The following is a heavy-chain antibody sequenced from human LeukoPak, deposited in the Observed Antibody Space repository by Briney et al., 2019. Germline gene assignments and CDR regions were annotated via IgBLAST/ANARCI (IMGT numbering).Heavy chain of an antibody. D-gene: IGHD3-22*01. CDR1: GYTFTSYG. CDR3: ARGNYYDSSGYPTPFDY. CDR2: ISAYNGNT. Sequence: ASVKVSCKASGYTFTSYGISWVRQAPGQGLEWMGWISAYNGNTNYAQKLQGRVTMTTDTSTSTAYMELRSLRSEDTAVYYCARGNYYDSSGYPTPFDYWGQGTLVTVSS. J-gene: IGHJ4*02. V-gene: IGHV1-18*01.